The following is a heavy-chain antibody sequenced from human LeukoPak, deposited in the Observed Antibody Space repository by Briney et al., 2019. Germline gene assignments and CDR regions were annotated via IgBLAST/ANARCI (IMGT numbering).Heavy chain of an antibody. J-gene: IGHJ5*02. V-gene: IGHV3-30*02. CDR3: ARDPTTVTTPRWFDP. D-gene: IGHD4-17*01. Sequence: PGGSLRLSCAASGFTFRSYGMHWVRQAPGKGLEWVAFIHYDGSNKYYADSVKGRFTISRDNSKNTLYVQMDSLRAEDTAVYYCARDPTTVTTPRWFDPWGQGTLVTVFS. CDR1: GFTFRSYG. CDR2: IHYDGSNK.